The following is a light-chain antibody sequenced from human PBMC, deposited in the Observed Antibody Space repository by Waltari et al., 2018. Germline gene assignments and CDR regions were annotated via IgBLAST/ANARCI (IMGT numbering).Light chain of an antibody. CDR1: HFVASNY. V-gene: IGKV3-20*01. CDR3: QHDGNSPQRT. CDR2: GAC. J-gene: IGKJ4*01. Sequence: DIVLTQSPGTLSLSQGDRATLSCRARHFVASNYIAWYQQRPGQAPRLLIYGACNRATGIPDRFSGRASGTGFTRTISRLEPEDFAVYYGQHDGNSPQRTFAVGTRLEI.